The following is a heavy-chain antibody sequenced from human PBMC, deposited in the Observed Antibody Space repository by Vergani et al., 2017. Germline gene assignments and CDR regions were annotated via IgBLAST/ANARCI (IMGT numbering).Heavy chain of an antibody. D-gene: IGHD3-22*01. CDR1: GFTFTNFA. J-gene: IGHJ4*02. CDR2: VRGSGGFT. V-gene: IGHV3-23*01. Sequence: EVQLLESGGNLVQPGGSLRLSCAASGFTFTNFAMTWVRQAPGEGLEWVSGVRGSGGFTYYADSVKGRFTISRDNSKNTMFLQMNNLRAEDTAVYYCAKDNVSGYYDNSGYGQYLGQGALVTVSS. CDR3: AKDNVSGYYDNSGYGQY.